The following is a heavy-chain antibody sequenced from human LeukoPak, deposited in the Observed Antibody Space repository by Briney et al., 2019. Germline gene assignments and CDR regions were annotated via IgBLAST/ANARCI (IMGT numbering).Heavy chain of an antibody. CDR3: AKEYDSSGYYSFYYHGMDV. J-gene: IGHJ6*02. CDR1: GFTFSSFS. CDR2: ISGSGGST. Sequence: GGSLRLSRAASGFTFSSFSMNWVRQAPGKGLEWVSAISGSGGSTYYADSVKGRFTISRDNSKNTLYLQMNSLRAEDTAVYYCAKEYDSSGYYSFYYHGMDVWGQGTTVTVSS. V-gene: IGHV3-23*01. D-gene: IGHD3-22*01.